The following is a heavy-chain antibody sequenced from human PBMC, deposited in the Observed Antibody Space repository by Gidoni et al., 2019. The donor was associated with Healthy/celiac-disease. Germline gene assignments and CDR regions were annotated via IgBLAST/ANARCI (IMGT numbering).Heavy chain of an antibody. CDR1: GGTFSSYT. CDR2: IIPILGIA. CDR3: ASVSTPLVPGGGMDV. Sequence: QVQLVQSGAEVKEPGPSVKCSCKASGGTFSSYTIRWVRQAPGQGIEWVGRIIPILGIANVAQKFQGRVPITADKSTSPSYMKLSSLRSEDTAVYYCASVSTPLVPGGGMDVWGQGTTVTVSS. V-gene: IGHV1-69*02. D-gene: IGHD3-10*01. J-gene: IGHJ6*02.